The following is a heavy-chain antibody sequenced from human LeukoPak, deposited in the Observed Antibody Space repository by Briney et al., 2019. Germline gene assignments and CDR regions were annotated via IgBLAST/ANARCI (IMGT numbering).Heavy chain of an antibody. V-gene: IGHV1-2*02. CDR1: GYTFTGYY. CDR2: INPNSGGT. J-gene: IGHJ4*02. CDR3: ARDPALVSTYSFDY. D-gene: IGHD5/OR15-5a*01. Sequence: ASVKVSCKASGYTFTGYYMHWVRQAPGQGLEWMGWINPNSGGTNYAQKFQGRVTMTRDTSISTAYMELSRLRSDDTAVYYCARDPALVSTYSFDYWGQGTLVTVSS.